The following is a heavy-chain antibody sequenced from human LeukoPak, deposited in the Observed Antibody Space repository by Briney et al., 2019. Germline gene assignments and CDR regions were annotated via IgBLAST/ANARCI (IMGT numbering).Heavy chain of an antibody. Sequence: PGGSLRLSCAASGFTFSSYWMHWVRQAPGKGLEWVSAIRASGGTAYYADSVKGRFTISGDNSKNTLYLQMNSLRAEDTAVYYCAKVWAHDGSGNPYWHFDLWGRGTLVTVSS. CDR1: GFTFSSYW. CDR2: IRASGGTA. D-gene: IGHD3-10*01. CDR3: AKVWAHDGSGNPYWHFDL. V-gene: IGHV3-23*01. J-gene: IGHJ2*01.